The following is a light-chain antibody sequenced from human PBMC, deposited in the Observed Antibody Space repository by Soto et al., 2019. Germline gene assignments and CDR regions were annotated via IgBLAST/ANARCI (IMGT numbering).Light chain of an antibody. V-gene: IGLV3-21*04. CDR1: NIGSKS. J-gene: IGLJ1*01. CDR3: QVWDSSSDHPYV. Sequence: YELTQPPSVSVAPGKTARITCGGNNIGSKSVHWYQQKPGQAPVLVIYYDSDRPSGIPERFSGSNSGNTATLTISRVEAGDEADYYCQVWDSSSDHPYVFGTGTKVTVL. CDR2: YDS.